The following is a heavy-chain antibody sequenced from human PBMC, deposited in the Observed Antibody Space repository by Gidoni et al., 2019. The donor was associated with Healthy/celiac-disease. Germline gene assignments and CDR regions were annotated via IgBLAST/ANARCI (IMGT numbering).Heavy chain of an antibody. CDR3: ASMLGYCSSTSCYREEYYYYGMDV. CDR1: GGTFSSYA. D-gene: IGHD2-2*01. J-gene: IGHJ6*02. Sequence: QVQLVQSGAEVKKPGSSVKVSCKASGGTFSSYAISWVRQAPGQGLEWMGGIIPIFGTANYAQKFQGRVTITADESTSTAYMELSSLRSEDTAVYYCASMLGYCSSTSCYREEYYYYGMDVWGQGTTVTVSS. CDR2: IIPIFGTA. V-gene: IGHV1-69*01.